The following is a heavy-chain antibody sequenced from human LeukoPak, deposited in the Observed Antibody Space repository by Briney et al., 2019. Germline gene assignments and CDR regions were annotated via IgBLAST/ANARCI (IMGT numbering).Heavy chain of an antibody. CDR2: IYYSGST. CDR1: GGSISSSSYY. CDR3: ARVVYDSSGYYTTRTDWFDP. Sequence: SETLSLTCTVSGGSISSSSYYWGWIRQPPGKGLEWIGSIYYSGSTYYNPSLKSRVTISVDTSKNQFSLKLSSVTAADTAVYYCARVVYDSSGYYTTRTDWFDPWGQGTLVTVSS. V-gene: IGHV4-39*07. D-gene: IGHD3-22*01. J-gene: IGHJ5*02.